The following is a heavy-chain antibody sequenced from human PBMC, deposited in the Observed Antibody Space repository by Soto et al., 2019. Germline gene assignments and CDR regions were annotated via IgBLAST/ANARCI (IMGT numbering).Heavy chain of an antibody. V-gene: IGHV1-69*13. CDR2: IIPIFGTA. CDR1: GGTFNSYA. Sequence: SVKVSCKASGGTFNSYAISWVRQAPGQGLEWMGGIIPIFGTANYAQKFQGRVTITADESTSTAYMELSSLRSEDTAVYYCARHVPAAGYYYGMDVWGQGTTVTVSS. D-gene: IGHD2-2*01. J-gene: IGHJ6*02. CDR3: ARHVPAAGYYYGMDV.